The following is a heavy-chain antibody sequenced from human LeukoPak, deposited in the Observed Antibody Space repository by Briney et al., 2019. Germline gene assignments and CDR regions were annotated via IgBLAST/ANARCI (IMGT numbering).Heavy chain of an antibody. CDR2: ISGSGGST. V-gene: IGHV3-23*01. Sequence: QTGGSLRLSCAASGFTFSSYAMSWVRQAPGKGLEWVSAISGSGGSTYYADSVKGRFTISRDNSKNTLYLQMNSLRAEDTAVYYCPSDQGYTYSHSFDYWGQGTLVTLSS. D-gene: IGHD5-18*01. CDR1: GFTFSSYA. CDR3: PSDQGYTYSHSFDY. J-gene: IGHJ4*02.